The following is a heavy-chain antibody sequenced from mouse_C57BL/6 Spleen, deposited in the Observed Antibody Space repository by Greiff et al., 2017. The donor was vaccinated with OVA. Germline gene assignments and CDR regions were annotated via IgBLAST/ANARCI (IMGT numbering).Heavy chain of an antibody. CDR1: GYSITSGYY. V-gene: IGHV3-6*01. CDR3: ARDSNYGAWFAY. CDR2: ISYDGSN. Sequence: EVKVEESGPGLVKPSQSLSLTCSVTGYSITSGYYWNWIRQFPGNKLEWMGYISYDGSNNYNPSLKNRISITRDTSKNQFFLKLNSVTTEDTATYYCARDSNYGAWFAYWGQGTLVTVSA. J-gene: IGHJ3*01. D-gene: IGHD2-5*01.